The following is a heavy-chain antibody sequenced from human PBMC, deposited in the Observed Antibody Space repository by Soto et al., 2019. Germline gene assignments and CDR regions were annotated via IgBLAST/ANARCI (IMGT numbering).Heavy chain of an antibody. J-gene: IGHJ4*02. V-gene: IGHV1-3*01. CDR3: ARGLRRFGEFHKDY. D-gene: IGHD3-10*01. CDR2: INAGNGNT. CDR1: GYTFTSYA. Sequence: ASVKVSCKASGYTFTSYAMHWVLRAPGQRLEWMGWINAGNGNTKYSQKFQGRVTITRDTSASTAYMELSSLRSEDTAVYYCARGLRRFGEFHKDYWGQGTLVTVSS.